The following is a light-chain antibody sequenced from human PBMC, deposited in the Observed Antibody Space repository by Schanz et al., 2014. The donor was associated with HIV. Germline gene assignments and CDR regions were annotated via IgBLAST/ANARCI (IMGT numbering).Light chain of an antibody. CDR1: QGISNY. V-gene: IGKV1-27*01. CDR2: GAS. CDR3: QQYGNSPRT. J-gene: IGKJ1*01. Sequence: DFQMTQFPTSLSASVGDRVTITCRASQGISNYLAWYQQKPGKVPHLLIYGASTLQSGVPSRFSGSGSGTEFTLTISRLEPEDFAVYYCQQYGNSPRTFGQGTKVEI.